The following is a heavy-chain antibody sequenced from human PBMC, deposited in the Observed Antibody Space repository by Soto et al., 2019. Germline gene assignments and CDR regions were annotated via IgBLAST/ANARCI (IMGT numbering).Heavy chain of an antibody. CDR3: ARARGTVTTKYYYYYGMDV. D-gene: IGHD4-17*01. Sequence: PGGSLRLSCAASGFTFSSYDMHWVRQATGKGLEWVSAIGTAGDTYYPGSVKGRFTISRENAKNSLYLQMNSLRAGDTAVYYCARARGTVTTKYYYYYGMDVWGQGTTVTVSS. V-gene: IGHV3-13*04. J-gene: IGHJ6*02. CDR2: IGTAGDT. CDR1: GFTFSSYD.